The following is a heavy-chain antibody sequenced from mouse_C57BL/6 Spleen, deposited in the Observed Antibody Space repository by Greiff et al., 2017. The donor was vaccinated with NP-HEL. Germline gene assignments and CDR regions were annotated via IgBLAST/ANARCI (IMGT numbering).Heavy chain of an antibody. CDR3: AREVGAGTVFDY. Sequence: VQLVESGPGLVQPSQSLSITCTVSGFSLTSYGVHWVRQSQGKGLEWLGVIWSGGSTDYNAAFISRLSISKDNSKSQVFFKMNSLQADDTAIYYCAREVGAGTVFDYWGQGTTLTVSS. CDR1: GFSLTSYG. J-gene: IGHJ2*01. CDR2: IWSGGST. V-gene: IGHV2-2*01. D-gene: IGHD4-1*01.